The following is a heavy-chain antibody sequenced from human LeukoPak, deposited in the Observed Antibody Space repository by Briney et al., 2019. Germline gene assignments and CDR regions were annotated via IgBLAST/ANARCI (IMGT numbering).Heavy chain of an antibody. CDR2: TYYRSKWYN. Sequence: SQTLSLTCAISGDSVSSNSAAWHWIRQSPSRGLEWLGRTYYRSKWYNDYAVSVKSRITINPDTSKNQFSLQLNSVTPEDTAVYYCARDPGYSYGEFDYWGQGTLVTVSS. CDR1: GDSVSSNSAA. J-gene: IGHJ4*02. V-gene: IGHV6-1*01. D-gene: IGHD5-18*01. CDR3: ARDPGYSYGEFDY.